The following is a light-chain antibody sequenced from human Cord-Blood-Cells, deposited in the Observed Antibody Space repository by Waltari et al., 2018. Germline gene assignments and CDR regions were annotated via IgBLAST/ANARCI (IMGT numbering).Light chain of an antibody. Sequence: EIVLTQSPGTLSLSPGERATLSCRASQSVSSSYLAWYQQKPGQAPRLLIYGASTRATGIPARFSGSGSGTEFTLTISSLQSEDFAVYYCQQYNNWPGTLTFGPGTKVDIK. CDR1: QSVSSSY. CDR2: GAS. V-gene: IGKV3-15*01. CDR3: QQYNNWPGTLT. J-gene: IGKJ3*01.